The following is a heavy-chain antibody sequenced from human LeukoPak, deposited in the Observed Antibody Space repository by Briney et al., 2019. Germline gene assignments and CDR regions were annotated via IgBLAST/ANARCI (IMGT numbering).Heavy chain of an antibody. V-gene: IGHV3-23*01. D-gene: IGHD5-18*01. CDR1: GFTFSNAW. CDR2: ISGSGGST. J-gene: IGHJ4*02. Sequence: PGGSLRLSCAASGFTFSNAWMSWVRQAPGKGLEWVSVISGSGGSTNFADSVKGRFTSSRDNSKNTLYLQMHSLRVEDTAVYYCAQGRLGYSYGAFDHWGQGTLVTVSS. CDR3: AQGRLGYSYGAFDH.